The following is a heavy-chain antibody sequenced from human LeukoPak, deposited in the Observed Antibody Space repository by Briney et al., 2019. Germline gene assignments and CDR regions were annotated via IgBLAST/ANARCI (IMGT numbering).Heavy chain of an antibody. CDR3: ARGYCGGDCPSV. V-gene: IGHV3-21*01. D-gene: IGHD2-21*02. CDR1: GFTFSSYS. CDR2: ISSSSSYI. J-gene: IGHJ6*04. Sequence: PGGSLRLSCAASGFTFSSYSMNWVRQAPGKGLEWVSSISSSSSYIYYADSVKGRFTISRDSAKNSLYLQMNSLRAEDAAVYYCARGYCGGDCPSVWGKGTTVTVSS.